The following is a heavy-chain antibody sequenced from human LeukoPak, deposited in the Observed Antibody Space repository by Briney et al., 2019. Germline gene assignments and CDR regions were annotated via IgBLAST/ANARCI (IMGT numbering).Heavy chain of an antibody. J-gene: IGHJ6*03. CDR3: ARERDYDSSFYYYMDV. CDR2: ISSSSSYI. D-gene: IGHD3-22*01. V-gene: IGHV3-21*01. CDR1: GFTFSSYS. Sequence: GGSLRLSCAASGFTFSSYSMNWVRQAPGKGLEWVSSISSSSSYIYYAGSVKGRFTISRDNAKNSLYLQMNSLRAEDTAVYYCARERDYDSSFYYYMDVWGKGTTVTVSS.